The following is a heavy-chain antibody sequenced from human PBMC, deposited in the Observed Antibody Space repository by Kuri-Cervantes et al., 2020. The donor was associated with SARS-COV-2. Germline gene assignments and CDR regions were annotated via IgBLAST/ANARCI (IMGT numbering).Heavy chain of an antibody. D-gene: IGHD6-6*01. Sequence: GESLKISCATSGFTFRSYTLNWVRQAPGKGLEWVSSISGSGDNIYYTDSVKGRFTISRDNAKNSMYLQMNSLRAEDTAVYYCARDSFWSSSTVYYYYGMDVWGQETTVTVSS. V-gene: IGHV3-21*06. CDR3: ARDSFWSSSTVYYYYGMDV. J-gene: IGHJ6*02. CDR2: ISGSGDNI. CDR1: GFTFRSYT.